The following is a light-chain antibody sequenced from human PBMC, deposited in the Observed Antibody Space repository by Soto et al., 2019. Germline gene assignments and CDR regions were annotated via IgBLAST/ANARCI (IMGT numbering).Light chain of an antibody. CDR3: MQATHWPWT. J-gene: IGKJ1*01. Sequence: DVVMTQSPLSLPVTLGQPASISCRSSQSLVSSNGQTFLIWCQQRPGQSPRRLMYKVSNLDSAVPDRFTGSGSGTDFTLEISRVEAEDVGVYYCMQATHWPWTFGQGTKVELK. CDR2: KVS. V-gene: IGKV2-30*01. CDR1: QSLVSSNGQTF.